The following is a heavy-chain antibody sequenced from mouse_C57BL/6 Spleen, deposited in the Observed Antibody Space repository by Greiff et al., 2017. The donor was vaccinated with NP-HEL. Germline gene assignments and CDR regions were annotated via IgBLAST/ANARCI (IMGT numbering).Heavy chain of an antibody. CDR2: IYPRSGNT. Sequence: QVQLKESGAELARPGASVKLSCKASGYTFTSYGISWVKQRTGQGLEWIGEIYPRSGNTYYNEKFKGKATLTADKSSSTAYMELRSLTSEDSAVYFCARRTTAQATPLYYFDYWGQGTTLTVSS. CDR1: GYTFTSYG. J-gene: IGHJ2*01. CDR3: ARRTTAQATPLYYFDY. V-gene: IGHV1-81*01. D-gene: IGHD3-2*02.